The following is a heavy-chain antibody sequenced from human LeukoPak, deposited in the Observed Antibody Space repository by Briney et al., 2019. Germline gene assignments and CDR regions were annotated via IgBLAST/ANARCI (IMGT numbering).Heavy chain of an antibody. V-gene: IGHV4-59*01. CDR3: ARSIAVYSSSFDY. Sequence: PSETLSLTCTVSGGSISSYYWSWIRQPPGKGLEWIGYIYYSGSTNYNPSLKSRVTISVDTSKNQFSLELSSVTAADTAVYYCARSIAVYSSSFDYWGQGTLVTVSS. CDR2: IYYSGST. CDR1: GGSISSYY. J-gene: IGHJ4*02. D-gene: IGHD6-13*01.